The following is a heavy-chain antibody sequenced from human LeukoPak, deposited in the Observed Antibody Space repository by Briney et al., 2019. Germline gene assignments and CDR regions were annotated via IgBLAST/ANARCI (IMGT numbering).Heavy chain of an antibody. CDR1: GFTFSSYG. CDR3: AKAWDSGSYLIDY. Sequence: PGGSLRLSCAASGFTFSSYGMSWVRQAPGKGLEWVSAISGSGGSTYYADSVKGRFTISRDNSKNTLYLQMNSLRAEDTAVYYCAKAWDSGSYLIDYWGQGTLVTVSS. J-gene: IGHJ4*02. V-gene: IGHV3-23*01. D-gene: IGHD1-26*01. CDR2: ISGSGGST.